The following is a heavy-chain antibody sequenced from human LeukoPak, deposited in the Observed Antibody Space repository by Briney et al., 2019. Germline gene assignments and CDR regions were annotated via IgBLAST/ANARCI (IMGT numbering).Heavy chain of an antibody. D-gene: IGHD4-17*01. Sequence: RASETLSLTCTVSGGSISSYYWSWIRQPPGKGLEWIGYIYYSGSTNYNPSLKSRVTISVDTSKNQFSLKLSSVTAADTAVYYCARHAPNVYGDTLDYWGQGTLVTVSS. CDR1: GGSISSYY. V-gene: IGHV4-59*08. CDR2: IYYSGST. J-gene: IGHJ4*02. CDR3: ARHAPNVYGDTLDY.